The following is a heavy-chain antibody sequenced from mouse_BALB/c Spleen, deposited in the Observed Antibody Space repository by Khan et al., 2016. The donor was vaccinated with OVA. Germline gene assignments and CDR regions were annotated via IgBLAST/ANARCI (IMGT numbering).Heavy chain of an antibody. CDR2: ILAGGSK. V-gene: IGHV2-6-5*01. Sequence: VELVESGPGLVAPSQSLSITCTVSGFSLTDYAVSWIRQPPGKGLEWLGVILAGGSKYYNSALQSRLSISKDHSRSQVFLNMNSLQTDDTAMYYSAKDPPYSAMDYWGQGTSVTVSS. CDR3: AKDPPYSAMDY. CDR1: GFSLTDYA. J-gene: IGHJ4*01.